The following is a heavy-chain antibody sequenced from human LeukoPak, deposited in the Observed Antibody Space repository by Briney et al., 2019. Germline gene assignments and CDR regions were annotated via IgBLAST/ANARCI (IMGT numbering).Heavy chain of an antibody. CDR1: GYTFTGYY. CDR2: INPNSGGT. Sequence: GASVKVSCKASGYTFTGYYMHWVRQAPGQGLEWMGWINPNSGGTNYVQKFQGRVTMTRDTSIGTAYMELSRLRSDDTAVYYCARGLPAPEGLHAFDVWGQGTMVTVSS. CDR3: ARGLPAPEGLHAFDV. V-gene: IGHV1-2*02. J-gene: IGHJ3*01. D-gene: IGHD6-13*01.